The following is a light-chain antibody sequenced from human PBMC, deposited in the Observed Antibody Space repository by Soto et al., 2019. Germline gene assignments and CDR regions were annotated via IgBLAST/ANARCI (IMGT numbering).Light chain of an antibody. CDR2: GAS. J-gene: IGKJ2*01. CDR1: QSVSTN. V-gene: IGKV3-15*01. Sequence: EIVLTQSPGTLSVSPGERANLSCRASQSVSTNLAGFQQKPGQAPRRLIYGASTRATGIPARFSGSGSGTAVTLTINSLQSEDLAVYYCQQSNNWPYTFGQGTKLEV. CDR3: QQSNNWPYT.